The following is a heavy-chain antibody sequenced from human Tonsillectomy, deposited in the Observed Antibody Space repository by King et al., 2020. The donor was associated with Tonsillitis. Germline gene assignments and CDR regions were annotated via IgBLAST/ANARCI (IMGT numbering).Heavy chain of an antibody. D-gene: IGHD3-16*02. CDR1: GFTFNSYA. CDR2: ISSDGGST. V-gene: IGHV3-64D*06. CDR3: VKDRQLYEYVWGSYRKADVDI. Sequence: VQLVESGGGLVQPGGSLRLSCSASGFTFNSYAMHWVRQAPGKGLEYVSAISSDGGSTYYADSVKGRFTISRYNSKNTLYLQMSSLRAEDTAVYYCVKDRQLYEYVWGSYRKADVDIWGQGTMVTVSS. J-gene: IGHJ3*02.